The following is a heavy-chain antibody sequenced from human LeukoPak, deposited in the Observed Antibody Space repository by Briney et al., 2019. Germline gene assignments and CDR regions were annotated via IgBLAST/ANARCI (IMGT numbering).Heavy chain of an antibody. Sequence: SETLSLTCAVYGGSFSGYYWSWIRQPPGKGLEWIGEINHSGSTNYNPSLKSRVTISVDTSKNQFPLKLSSVTAADTAVYYCARGRDSNQPFDYWGQGTLVTVSS. J-gene: IGHJ4*02. D-gene: IGHD6-13*01. V-gene: IGHV4-34*01. CDR2: INHSGST. CDR3: ARGRDSNQPFDY. CDR1: GGSFSGYY.